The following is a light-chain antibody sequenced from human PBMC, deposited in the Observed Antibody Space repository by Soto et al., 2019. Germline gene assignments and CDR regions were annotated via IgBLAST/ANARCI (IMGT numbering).Light chain of an antibody. CDR1: QSISTW. Sequence: DIQMTQSPSTLSASVGDRLTVTCRASQSISTWLAWYQQKPVKAPKLLIYGASTLESGVPSRFSGSGSGTEFTLTISDLQPDDFATYYCQQYQSDTWTFGQGTKVDIK. CDR3: QQYQSDTWT. J-gene: IGKJ1*01. CDR2: GAS. V-gene: IGKV1-5*01.